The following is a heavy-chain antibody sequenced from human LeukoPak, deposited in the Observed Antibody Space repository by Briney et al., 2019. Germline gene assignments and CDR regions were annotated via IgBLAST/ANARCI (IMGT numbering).Heavy chain of an antibody. CDR3: ARPRGTAMVGLGFDY. D-gene: IGHD5-18*01. J-gene: IGHJ4*02. V-gene: IGHV3-30-3*01. CDR2: ISYDGSNK. CDR1: GFTFSSYA. Sequence: GGSLRLSCAASGFTFSSYAMHWVRQAPGKGLEWVAVISYDGSNKYYADSVKGRLTISRDNSKNTLYLQMNSLRAEDTAVYYCARPRGTAMVGLGFDYWGQGTLVTVSS.